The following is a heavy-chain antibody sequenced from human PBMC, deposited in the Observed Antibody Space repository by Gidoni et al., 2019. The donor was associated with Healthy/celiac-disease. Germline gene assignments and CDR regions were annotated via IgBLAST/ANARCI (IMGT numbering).Heavy chain of an antibody. V-gene: IGHV4-34*01. J-gene: IGHJ2*01. CDR3: ARGEADSSSWSNYWYFDL. CDR2: INHSGST. CDR1: GGSFSGYY. D-gene: IGHD6-13*01. Sequence: QVQLQQWGAGLLKPSETLSLTCAVYGGSFSGYYWSWIRQPPGKGLEWIGEINHSGSTNYNPSLKSRVTISVDTSKNQFSLKLSSVTAADTAVYYCARGEADSSSWSNYWYFDLWGRGTLVTVSS.